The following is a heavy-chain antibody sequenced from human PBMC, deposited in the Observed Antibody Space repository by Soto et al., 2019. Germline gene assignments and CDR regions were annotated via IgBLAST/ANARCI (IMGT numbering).Heavy chain of an antibody. CDR1: GFTFSSSY. Sequence: EVQLVVSGGGLVKPGGSLRLSCAASGFTFSSSYMTWVRQAPGKGLEWVANIKQDGSEKNYVDSVRGRFTISRDNVKNSVFLQMNDLRVDDTAVYYCASRRAGNDFWGQGALVTVSS. CDR2: IKQDGSEK. CDR3: ASRRAGNDF. J-gene: IGHJ4*02. V-gene: IGHV3-7*03.